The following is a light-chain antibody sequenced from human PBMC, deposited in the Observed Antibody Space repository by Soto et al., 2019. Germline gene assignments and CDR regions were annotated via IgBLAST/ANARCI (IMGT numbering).Light chain of an antibody. J-gene: IGKJ2*01. CDR3: QQRSTWPPYT. CDR1: QSVSSY. Sequence: EIVLTQSPATLSLSPGERATLSCRASQSVSSYLAWYQQKPGQAPRLLIYDATNRATGIPARFSGSGSGTDFPLTISSLEPEDFGVYSCQQRSTWPPYTFGQGTKLEIK. V-gene: IGKV3-11*01. CDR2: DAT.